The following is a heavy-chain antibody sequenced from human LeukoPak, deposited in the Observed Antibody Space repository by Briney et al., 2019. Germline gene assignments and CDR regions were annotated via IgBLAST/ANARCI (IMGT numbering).Heavy chain of an antibody. CDR1: GGSLSGYY. J-gene: IGHJ5*02. V-gene: IGHV4-34*01. CDR3: ARVNRGGIVGATALRWARASFDP. Sequence: PSETLSLTCAVYGGSLSGYYWSWIRQPPGKGLEWIGEINHSGSTNYNPSLKSRVTISVDTSKNQFSLKLSSVTAADTAVYYCARVNRGGIVGATALRWARASFDPWGQGTLVTVSS. CDR2: INHSGST. D-gene: IGHD1-26*01.